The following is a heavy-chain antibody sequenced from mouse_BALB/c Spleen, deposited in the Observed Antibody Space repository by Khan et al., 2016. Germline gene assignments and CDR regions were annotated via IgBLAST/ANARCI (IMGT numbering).Heavy chain of an antibody. V-gene: IGHV1S29*02. D-gene: IGHD2-14*01. J-gene: IGHJ3*01. CDR3: ASRRYDVGFAY. CDR1: GYTFTDYN. CDR2: LYPYNGGT. Sequence: VQLKESGPELVKPGASVKISCKASGYTFTDYNMHWVKQSHGKSLEWIGYLYPYNGGTGYNQKFKSKATLTVDNSSSTAYMELRSLTSDDSAVYYCASRRYDVGFAYWGQGTLVTVSA.